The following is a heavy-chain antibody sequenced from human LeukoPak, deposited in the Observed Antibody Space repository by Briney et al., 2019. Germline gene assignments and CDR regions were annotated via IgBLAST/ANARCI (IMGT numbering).Heavy chain of an antibody. V-gene: IGHV3-9*01. J-gene: IGHJ5*02. D-gene: IGHD6-6*01. CDR3: ARTLYSSSTGGWFDP. Sequence: GGSLRLSCAASGFTFSSYSMNWVRQAPGKGLEWVSGISWNSGSIGYADSVKGRFTISRDNAKNSLYLQMNSLRAEDTALYYCARTLYSSSTGGWFDPWGQGTLVTVSS. CDR2: ISWNSGSI. CDR1: GFTFSSYS.